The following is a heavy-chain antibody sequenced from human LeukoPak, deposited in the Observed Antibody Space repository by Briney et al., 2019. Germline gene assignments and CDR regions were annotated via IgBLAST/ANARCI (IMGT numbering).Heavy chain of an antibody. Sequence: GGSLRLSCAASGFTFSIYAMSWVRQAPGKGLEWVSAISGSGGSTYYADSVKGRFTISRDNSKNTLYLQINSLRAEDTAVYYCARGAVAEPDAFDIWGQGTMVTVSS. CDR1: GFTFSIYA. V-gene: IGHV3-23*01. CDR2: ISGSGGST. J-gene: IGHJ3*02. D-gene: IGHD6-19*01. CDR3: ARGAVAEPDAFDI.